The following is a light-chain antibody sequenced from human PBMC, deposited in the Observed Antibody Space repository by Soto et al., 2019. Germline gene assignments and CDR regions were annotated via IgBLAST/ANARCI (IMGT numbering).Light chain of an antibody. CDR3: SSYTSTNTPYV. Sequence: QSVLTQPPSVSGAPGQRVTISCTGSSSNIGAGYDVHWYQHRPGKAPKLILYEVTTRPSGISSRFSGSKSGNTASLTISGLQADDEAYYYCSSYTSTNTPYVFGTGTKVTVL. V-gene: IGLV1-40*01. J-gene: IGLJ1*01. CDR2: EVT. CDR1: SSNIGAGYD.